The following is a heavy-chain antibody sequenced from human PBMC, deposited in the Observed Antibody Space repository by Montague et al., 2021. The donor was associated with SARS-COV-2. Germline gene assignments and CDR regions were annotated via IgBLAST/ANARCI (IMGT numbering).Heavy chain of an antibody. Sequence: CVISGDRASRNSAAWNWIRQSPSRGLEWLGRTYYRSKWYNDYAVSVKSRITINPDTSKNQISLQLNSVTPEDTAVYYCARTSASSDYWGQGTLVTVSS. D-gene: IGHD1-26*01. J-gene: IGHJ4*02. CDR1: GDRASRNSAA. CDR2: TYYRSKWYN. CDR3: ARTSASSDY. V-gene: IGHV6-1*01.